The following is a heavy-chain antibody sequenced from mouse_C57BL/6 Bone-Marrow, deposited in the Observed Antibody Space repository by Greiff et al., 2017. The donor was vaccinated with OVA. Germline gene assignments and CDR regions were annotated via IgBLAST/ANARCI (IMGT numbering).Heavy chain of an antibody. CDR1: GYTFTSYW. V-gene: IGHV1-64*01. J-gene: IGHJ4*01. CDR3: ARYYYYGSNAMDY. CDR2: IHPNSGST. D-gene: IGHD1-1*01. Sequence: QVQLQQPGAELVKPGASVKLSCKASGYTFTSYWMHWVKQRPGQGLEWIGMIHPNSGSTNYNEKFKSKATLTVDKSSSTAYMQRSSLTSEDSAVYYCARYYYYGSNAMDYWGQGTSVTVSS.